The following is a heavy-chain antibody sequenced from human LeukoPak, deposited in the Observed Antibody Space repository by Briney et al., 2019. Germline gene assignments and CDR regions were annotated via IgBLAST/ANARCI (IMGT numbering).Heavy chain of an antibody. CDR3: ARGRSGHGGLDY. D-gene: IGHD3-10*01. CDR2: IYYTGST. Sequence: PAETLSLTCTISGGSVSDYYWSWIRQSPGKGLEWIGYIYYTGSTTYNPSLKSRLTISLDTSKNQFSLKLNSVTAADTAVYYCARGRSGHGGLDYWGQGTLVTVSS. J-gene: IGHJ4*02. V-gene: IGHV4-59*02. CDR1: GGSVSDYY.